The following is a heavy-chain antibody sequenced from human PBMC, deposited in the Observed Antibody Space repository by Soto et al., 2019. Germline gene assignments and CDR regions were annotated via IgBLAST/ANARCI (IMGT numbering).Heavy chain of an antibody. V-gene: IGHV3-21*01. Sequence: GGSLRLSCAASGFTFSSYSMNWVRQAPGKGLEWVSSISSSSSYIYYADSVKGRFTISRDNAKNSLYLQMNSLRAEDTAVYYCATGLVRALRLADPYYYYYYMDVWGKGTTVTVSS. CDR3: ATGLVRALRLADPYYYYYYMDV. J-gene: IGHJ6*03. CDR1: GFTFSSYS. CDR2: ISSSSSYI. D-gene: IGHD3-16*01.